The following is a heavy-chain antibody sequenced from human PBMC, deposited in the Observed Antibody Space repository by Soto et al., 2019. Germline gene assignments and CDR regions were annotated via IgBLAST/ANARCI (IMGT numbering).Heavy chain of an antibody. CDR1: GLTFSNFA. D-gene: IGHD6-19*01. Sequence: GSLRLSCAASGLTFSNFAMNWVRQAPGKGLEWVSNISDSGGSTYYADSVKGRFTISRDNSKNTLYLQVNSLRGRDTAIYYCVKEGSGWYSRGCFDFWGRGTMVTVSS. J-gene: IGHJ3*01. CDR3: VKEGSGWYSRGCFDF. CDR2: ISDSGGST. V-gene: IGHV3-23*01.